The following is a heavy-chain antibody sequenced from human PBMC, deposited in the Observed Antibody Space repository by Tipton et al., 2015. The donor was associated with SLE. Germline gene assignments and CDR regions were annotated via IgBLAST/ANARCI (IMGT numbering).Heavy chain of an antibody. CDR1: GLRFREAY. D-gene: IGHD5-18*01. CDR2: ISHSGGA. J-gene: IGHJ6*03. V-gene: IGHV4-34*01. Sequence: LRLSCSVSGLRFREAYMSWIRQSPGKRLEWIGEISHSGGANYNPSPKSRATVSLDRSNNEFSLRLNSVTAADTAVYYCARGVAGYFMYCYMDVWGKGTTVTVSS. CDR3: ARGVAGYFMYCYMDV.